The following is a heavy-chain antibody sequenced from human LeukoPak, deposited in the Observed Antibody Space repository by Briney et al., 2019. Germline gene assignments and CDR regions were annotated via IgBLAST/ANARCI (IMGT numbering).Heavy chain of an antibody. J-gene: IGHJ5*02. D-gene: IGHD3-22*01. CDR3: ARGGEYYYDSSGYYYYH. Sequence: PSETLSLTCTVSGGSMSSSNYYWSWIRQPPGKGLEWIGEINRSGSTNYNPSLKSRVTISVDTSKNQFSLKLSSVTAADTAVYYCARGGEYYYDSSGYYYYHWGQGTLVTVSS. CDR1: GGSMSSSNYY. V-gene: IGHV4-39*07. CDR2: INRSGST.